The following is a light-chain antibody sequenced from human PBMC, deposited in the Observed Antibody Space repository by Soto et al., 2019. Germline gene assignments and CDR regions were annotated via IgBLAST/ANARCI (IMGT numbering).Light chain of an antibody. CDR3: QQLYTLPFT. CDR1: QSVRSW. Sequence: DIQMTQSPATLSVSVGDRVTITCRASQSVRSWLAWYQQKPGTAPKLLIYDASRLESGVPSRFSGSASGTEFTLTISGLLPEDFAAYHCQQLYTLPFTFGQGTRLENK. J-gene: IGKJ5*01. V-gene: IGKV1-5*01. CDR2: DAS.